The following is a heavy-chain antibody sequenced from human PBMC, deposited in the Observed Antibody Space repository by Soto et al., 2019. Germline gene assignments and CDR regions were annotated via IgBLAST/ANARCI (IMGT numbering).Heavy chain of an antibody. CDR1: GFTFSSYA. CDR2: ISGSGGST. V-gene: IGHV3-23*01. J-gene: IGHJ4*02. Sequence: EVQLLESGGNLVQPGGSLRLSCAASGFTFSSYALTWVRQAPGKGLEWISGISGSGGSTYYAAFVKGRFTISRDNSMHTFYLQMDSLSAEDTAIYSCAKHHGGVLSHFHSWGQGTPVTVSS. D-gene: IGHD3-10*01. CDR3: AKHHGGVLSHFHS.